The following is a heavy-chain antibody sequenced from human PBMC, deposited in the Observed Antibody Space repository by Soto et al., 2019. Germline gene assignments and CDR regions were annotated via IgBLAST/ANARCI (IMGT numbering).Heavy chain of an antibody. CDR2: IDPTDSYT. J-gene: IGHJ4*02. V-gene: IGHV5-10-1*01. Sequence: PGESLKISCQASRYSFSDSWISWVRQMPGKGLEWMGRIDPTDSYTTYSPSFQGHVSISVDKSITTAYLQWSSLKASDTATYYCARHSGHDQPLLLFDFWGQGTPVTVSS. CDR3: ARHSGHDQPLLLFDF. CDR1: RYSFSDSW. D-gene: IGHD5-12*01.